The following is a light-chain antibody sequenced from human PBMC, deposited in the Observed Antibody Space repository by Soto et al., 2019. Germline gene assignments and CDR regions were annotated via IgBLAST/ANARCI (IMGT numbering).Light chain of an antibody. CDR3: QQRSNWPRVT. CDR1: QSVRNF. V-gene: IGKV3-11*01. CDR2: DAS. J-gene: IGKJ5*01. Sequence: DIVLTQSPATLSLSPGERATLSCRASQSVRNFLAWYQQKPGQAPRLLISDASNRATGIPARFSGSGSETDFTLTISSLEPEDFAVYYCQQRSNWPRVTFGQGTRLEIK.